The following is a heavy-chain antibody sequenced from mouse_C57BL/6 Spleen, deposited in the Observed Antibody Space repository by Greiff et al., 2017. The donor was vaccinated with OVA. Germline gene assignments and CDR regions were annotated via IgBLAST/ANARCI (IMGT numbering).Heavy chain of an antibody. D-gene: IGHD1-1*01. CDR2: IYPGNSDT. Sequence: VQLQQSGTVLARPGASVKMSCKTSGYTFTSYWMHWVKQRPGQGLEWIGAIYPGNSDTSYNQKFKGKAKLTAVTSASTAYMELSSLTNEDSAVYYCTRRGYYRSSPHYAMDYWGQGTSVTVSS. J-gene: IGHJ4*01. V-gene: IGHV1-5*01. CDR1: GYTFTSYW. CDR3: TRRGYYRSSPHYAMDY.